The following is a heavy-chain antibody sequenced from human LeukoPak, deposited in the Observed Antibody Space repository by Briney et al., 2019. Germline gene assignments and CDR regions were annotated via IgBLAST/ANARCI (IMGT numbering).Heavy chain of an antibody. Sequence: GESLKISCKGSGYSFTSYWIGWVRQMPGKGVEWMGIIYPGDSDTRYSPSFQGQVTISADKSISTAYLQWSSLKASDTAMYYCARVLVVITTPNWFDPWGQGTLVTVSS. CDR1: GYSFTSYW. V-gene: IGHV5-51*01. J-gene: IGHJ5*02. CDR2: IYPGDSDT. D-gene: IGHD3-22*01. CDR3: ARVLVVITTPNWFDP.